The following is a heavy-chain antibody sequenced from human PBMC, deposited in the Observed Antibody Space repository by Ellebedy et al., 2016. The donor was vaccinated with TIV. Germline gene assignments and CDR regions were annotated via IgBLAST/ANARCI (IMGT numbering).Heavy chain of an antibody. J-gene: IGHJ5*02. CDR1: GYSFTTYW. CDR2: IYPGDSDT. Sequence: GESLKISCKGSGYSFTTYWIGWVRQMPGKGLEWMGIIYPGDSDTRYSPSFQGQVTIPADKSISTAYLQWSSLKASDTAMYYCARRSHYGSGREYNWFDPWGQGTLVTVSS. CDR3: ARRSHYGSGREYNWFDP. V-gene: IGHV5-51*01. D-gene: IGHD3-10*01.